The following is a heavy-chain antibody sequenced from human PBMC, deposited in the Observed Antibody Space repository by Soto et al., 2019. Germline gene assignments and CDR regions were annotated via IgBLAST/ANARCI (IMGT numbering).Heavy chain of an antibody. Sequence: GGSLRLSCAASGFTFSSYWMHWVRQAPGKGLVWVSRINSDGSSTSYADSVKGRFTISRDNAKNTLYLQMNSLRAEDTAVYYCARDLGYYYGSGSYYNVPDTVFDYWGQGTLVTVSS. J-gene: IGHJ4*02. V-gene: IGHV3-74*01. CDR3: ARDLGYYYGSGSYYNVPDTVFDY. CDR1: GFTFSSYW. D-gene: IGHD3-10*01. CDR2: INSDGSST.